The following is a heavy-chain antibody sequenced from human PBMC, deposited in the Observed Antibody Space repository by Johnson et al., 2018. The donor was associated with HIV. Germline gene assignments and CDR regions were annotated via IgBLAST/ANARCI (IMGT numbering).Heavy chain of an antibody. Sequence: QVQLVESGGGVVQPWGSLRLSCAASGFTFSSYGMHWVRQAPGKGLEWVAFIRYDGTNKYSADSVKGRFSISRDDSKSTLYLQMSSLRGEDTAVYYCAKDSQWELPDAFDIWGQGTMVTVSS. J-gene: IGHJ3*02. CDR1: GFTFSSYG. CDR2: IRYDGTNK. CDR3: AKDSQWELPDAFDI. V-gene: IGHV3-30*02. D-gene: IGHD1-26*01.